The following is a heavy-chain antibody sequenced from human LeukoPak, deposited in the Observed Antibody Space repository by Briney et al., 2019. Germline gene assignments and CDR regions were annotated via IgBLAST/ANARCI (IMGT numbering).Heavy chain of an antibody. CDR1: GYTFSTYW. D-gene: IGHD5-18*01. CDR2: INEDGSST. V-gene: IGHV3-74*01. Sequence: GGSLRLSCAASGYTFSTYWMHWIRQGPGKGLVWVSRINEDGSSTSYADSVKGRFTISRGNAKNTLYLQMNSLRAEDTAVYYCARDLITPTAMVTGGFDYWGQGTLVTVSS. CDR3: ARDLITPTAMVTGGFDY. J-gene: IGHJ4*02.